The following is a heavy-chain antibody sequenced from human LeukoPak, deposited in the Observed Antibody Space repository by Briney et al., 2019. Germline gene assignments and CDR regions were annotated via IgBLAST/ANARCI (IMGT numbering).Heavy chain of an antibody. J-gene: IGHJ1*01. V-gene: IGHV3-30-3*01. CDR1: GFTFSSYA. Sequence: GGSLRLSCAASGFTFSSYAMHWVRQAPGKGLEWVALISYEGTNKYYADSVKGRFTISRDDSKNTMYLQMNSLRTEDTAVYYCARDKAYCSGGSCYSGGYFQHWGQGTLVTVSS. CDR2: ISYEGTNK. D-gene: IGHD2-15*01. CDR3: ARDKAYCSGGSCYSGGYFQH.